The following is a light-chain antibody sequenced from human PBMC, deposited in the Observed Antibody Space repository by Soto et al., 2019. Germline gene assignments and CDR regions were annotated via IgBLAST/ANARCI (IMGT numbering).Light chain of an antibody. V-gene: IGKV3-20*01. CDR2: GAS. CDR1: QSVSSSY. Sequence: EIVLTQSRGTLSLSPGERATRSCRAIQSVSSSYLAWYQQKPGQAPRLLIYGASNRATGIPDRFSGSGSGTDFTLTISNLQAEDVAVYYCQQYYSSPTWRFAQGTNVDIK. CDR3: QQYYSSPTWR. J-gene: IGKJ1*01.